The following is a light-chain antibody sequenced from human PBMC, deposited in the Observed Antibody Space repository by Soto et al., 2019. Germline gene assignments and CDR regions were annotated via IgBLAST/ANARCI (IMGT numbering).Light chain of an antibody. CDR2: DVS. J-gene: IGLJ1*01. CDR3: SSYTSSSTLLDV. Sequence: QSALTQPASVSGSPGQSITISCTGTSSDVGGYNYVSWYQQHPGKAPKLMIYDVSNRPSGVSNRFSGSKSGNTASLTISGLQAEDESDYYCSSYTSSSTLLDVFATGTKLTVL. V-gene: IGLV2-14*01. CDR1: SSDVGGYNY.